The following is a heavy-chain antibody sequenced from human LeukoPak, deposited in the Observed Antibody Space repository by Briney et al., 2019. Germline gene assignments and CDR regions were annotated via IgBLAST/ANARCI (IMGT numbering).Heavy chain of an antibody. CDR3: AKVRYDYQQGGYMDV. J-gene: IGHJ6*03. CDR1: GFTFSSYG. V-gene: IGHV3-30*02. CDR2: IRYDGSNK. D-gene: IGHD4-11*01. Sequence: PGGSLRLSCAASGFTFSSYGMHWVRQAPGKGLEWVAFIRYDGSNKYYADSVKGRFTISRDNSKNTLYLQMNSLRAEDTAVYYCAKVRYDYQQGGYMDVWGKGTTVTVSS.